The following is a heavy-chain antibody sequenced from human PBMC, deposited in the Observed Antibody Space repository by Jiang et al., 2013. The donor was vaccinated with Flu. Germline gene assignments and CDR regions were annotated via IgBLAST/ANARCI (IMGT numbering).Heavy chain of an antibody. CDR1: VA. Sequence: VAWNWLRQSPREALSGWEGPSYRSKWYNEYALSLKSRVTINADTSKNQFSLQLNSVTPEDTAFYYCARTRYSSTPYFDYWGQGSLVTVSS. D-gene: IGHD2-2*01. CDR2: PSYRSKWYN. J-gene: IGHJ4*02. CDR3: ARTRYSSTPYFDY. V-gene: IGHV6-1*01.